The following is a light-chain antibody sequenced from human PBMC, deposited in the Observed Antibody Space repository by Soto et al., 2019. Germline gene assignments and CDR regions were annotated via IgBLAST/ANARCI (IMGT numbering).Light chain of an antibody. CDR2: EVS. J-gene: IGLJ1*01. V-gene: IGLV2-14*01. Sequence: QSALPQPASVSGSPGQSITMSCTGTTSDVGGYNYVSWYQQHPGKVPKLLIHEVSNRPSGVSNRFSGSKSGNTASLTISGLQAEDEADYYCLSKTSSISYVFGTGTKVTVL. CDR1: TSDVGGYNY. CDR3: LSKTSSISYV.